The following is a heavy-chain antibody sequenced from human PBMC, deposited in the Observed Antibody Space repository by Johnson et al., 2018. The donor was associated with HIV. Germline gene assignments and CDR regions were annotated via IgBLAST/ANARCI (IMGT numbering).Heavy chain of an antibody. CDR3: AREWGVITFGGVIPRNAFDI. D-gene: IGHD3-16*02. V-gene: IGHV3-30-3*01. CDR1: GFTFSSYA. Sequence: QMLLVESGGGVVQPGRSLRLSCAASGFTFSSYAMHWVRQAPGKGLEWVAVISYDGSNKYYADSVKGRFTVSRDKVKNTLHLQMNSLRAEDTAVYYCAREWGVITFGGVIPRNAFDIWGQGTMVTVSS. CDR2: ISYDGSNK. J-gene: IGHJ3*02.